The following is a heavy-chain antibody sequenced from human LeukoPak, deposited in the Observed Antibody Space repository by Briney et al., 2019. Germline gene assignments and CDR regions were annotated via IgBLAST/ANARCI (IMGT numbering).Heavy chain of an antibody. V-gene: IGHV3-23*01. CDR3: AKDQWELGAFDI. CDR1: GFTFSKFW. CDR2: ISGSGGST. Sequence: GGSLRLSCAASGFTFSKFWMSWVRQAPGKGLEWVSAISGSGGSTYYADSVKGRFTISRDNSKNTLYLQMNSLRAEDTAVYYCAKDQWELGAFDIWGQGTMVTVSS. D-gene: IGHD1-26*01. J-gene: IGHJ3*02.